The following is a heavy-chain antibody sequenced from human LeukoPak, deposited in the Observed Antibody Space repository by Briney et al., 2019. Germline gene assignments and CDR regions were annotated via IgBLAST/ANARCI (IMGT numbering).Heavy chain of an antibody. CDR1: GFSVSNNY. D-gene: IGHD1-1*01. Sequence: GGSLRLSCAASGFSVSNNYLSWVRQAPGKGLEWVSVTYSGGDTHFADSVKGRFTISRDNSKNTLYRQMNSLRADDTAVYFCARERAHKTTARPYFYLYGMDAWGPGTAVTVSS. V-gene: IGHV3-66*01. J-gene: IGHJ6*02. CDR3: ARERAHKTTARPYFYLYGMDA. CDR2: TYSGGDT.